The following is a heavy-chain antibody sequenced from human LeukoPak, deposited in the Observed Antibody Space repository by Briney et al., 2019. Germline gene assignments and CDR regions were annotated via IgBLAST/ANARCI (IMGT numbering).Heavy chain of an antibody. V-gene: IGHV3-30*18. Sequence: PGGSLRLSCAASGFTFSSYGMHWVRQAPGKGLEWVAVISYDGSNKYYADSGKGRFTISRDNSKNTLYLQMNSLRAEDTAVYYCAKERGSGDSSGYSLDYWGQGTLVTVSS. D-gene: IGHD3-22*01. CDR1: GFTFSSYG. CDR3: AKERGSGDSSGYSLDY. CDR2: ISYDGSNK. J-gene: IGHJ4*02.